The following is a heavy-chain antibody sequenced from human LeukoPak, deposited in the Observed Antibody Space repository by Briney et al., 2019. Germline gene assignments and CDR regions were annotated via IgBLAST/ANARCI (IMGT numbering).Heavy chain of an antibody. D-gene: IGHD2-2*01. J-gene: IGHJ4*02. CDR1: GFIFSSYG. V-gene: IGHV3-30*02. CDR2: IRYEGSNK. CDR3: ARDYQLLGFDY. Sequence: PGGSLRLSCAASGFIFSSYGMHWVRQAPGKGLEWVAFIRYEGSNKYYADSVKGRFTTSRDNSKNTLYLQMNSLRAEDTAVYYCARDYQLLGFDYWGQGTLVTVSS.